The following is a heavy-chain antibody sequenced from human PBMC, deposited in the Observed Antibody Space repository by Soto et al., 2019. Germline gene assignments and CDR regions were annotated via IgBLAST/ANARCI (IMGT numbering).Heavy chain of an antibody. D-gene: IGHD5-12*01. V-gene: IGHV4-59*01. CDR2: IYYSGST. Sequence: SETLSLTCTVSGGSISSYYWSWIRQPPGKVLEWIGYIYYSGSTNYNPSLKSRVTISVDTSKNQFSLKLSSVTAADTAVYYCARMSGYERHPPPIGWWFDPWGQGTLVTVSS. CDR1: GGSISSYY. J-gene: IGHJ5*02. CDR3: ARMSGYERHPPPIGWWFDP.